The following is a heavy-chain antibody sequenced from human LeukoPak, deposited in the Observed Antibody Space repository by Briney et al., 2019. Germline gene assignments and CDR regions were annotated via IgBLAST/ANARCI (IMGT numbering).Heavy chain of an antibody. CDR1: GGSFSGYY. J-gene: IGHJ4*02. CDR2: INHSGST. D-gene: IGHD6-6*01. Sequence: SETLSLACAVYGGSFSGYYWSWIRQPPGKGLEWIGEINHSGSTNYNPSLKSRVTISVDTSKNQFSLKLSSVTAADTAVYYCARVRGYSSSSRYLDFWGQGTLVTVSS. CDR3: ARVRGYSSSSRYLDF. V-gene: IGHV4-34*01.